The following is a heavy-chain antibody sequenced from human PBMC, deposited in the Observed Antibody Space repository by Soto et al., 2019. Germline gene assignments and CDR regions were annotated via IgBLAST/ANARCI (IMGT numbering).Heavy chain of an antibody. CDR2: ISYDGSNK. CDR1: GFTFSSYG. J-gene: IGHJ6*02. Sequence: GGSLRLSCAASGFTFSSYGMHWVRQAPGKGLERVAVISYDGSNKYYADSVKGRFTISRDNSKNTLYLQMNSLRAEDTAVYYCAKDVVVGATTGLGDYYYYYGMDVWGQGTTVTVSS. D-gene: IGHD1-26*01. V-gene: IGHV3-30*18. CDR3: AKDVVVGATTGLGDYYYYYGMDV.